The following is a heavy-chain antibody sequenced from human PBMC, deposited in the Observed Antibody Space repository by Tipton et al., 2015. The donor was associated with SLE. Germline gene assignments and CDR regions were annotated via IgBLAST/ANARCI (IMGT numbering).Heavy chain of an antibody. V-gene: IGHV4-34*01. CDR3: ARLKQWLVRPYYFDY. Sequence: TLSLTCAVYGGSFSGYYWSWIRQPPGKGLEWIGEINHSGRTNYNPSLKSRVTISVDTSKNQFSLKLSSVTAADTAVYYCARLKQWLVRPYYFDYWGQGTLVTVSS. J-gene: IGHJ4*02. CDR2: INHSGRT. CDR1: GGSFSGYY. D-gene: IGHD6-19*01.